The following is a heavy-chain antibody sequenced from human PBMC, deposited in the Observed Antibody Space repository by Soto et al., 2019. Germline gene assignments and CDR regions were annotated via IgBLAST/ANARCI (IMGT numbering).Heavy chain of an antibody. CDR2: IYSSGST. V-gene: IGHV4-59*01. CDR3: ARDRRLITMVRGVSLWFDP. CDR1: GGSISNYY. J-gene: IGHJ5*02. D-gene: IGHD3-10*01. Sequence: SETLSLTCTVSGGSISNYYWNWIRQSPGKGLEWIGYIYSSGSTHYNPSLQNRVTTSIDTSKNQVSLKVNSVTAADTAVYYCARDRRLITMVRGVSLWFDPWGQGTLVTVSS.